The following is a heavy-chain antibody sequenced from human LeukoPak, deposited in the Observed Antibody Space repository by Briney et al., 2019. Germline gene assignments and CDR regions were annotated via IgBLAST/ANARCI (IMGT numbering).Heavy chain of an antibody. J-gene: IGHJ5*02. Sequence: SDTLSLTCAVYGGSFSGYYWSRIRQPPGKGLEWIGEINHSGSTNYNPSLKSRVTISVDTSKNQFSLKLSSVTAADTAVYYFETGDGIRYFDWLLPWGQGTLVTVSS. CDR2: INHSGST. CDR3: ETGDGIRYFDWLLP. CDR1: GGSFSGYY. V-gene: IGHV4-34*01. D-gene: IGHD3-9*01.